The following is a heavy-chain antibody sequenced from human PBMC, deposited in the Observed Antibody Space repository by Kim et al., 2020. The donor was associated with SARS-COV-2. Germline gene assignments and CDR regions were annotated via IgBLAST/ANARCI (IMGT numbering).Heavy chain of an antibody. CDR3: ARGGSSSWIDY. CDR2: T. D-gene: IGHD6-13*01. V-gene: IGHV3-74*01. Sequence: TSYAASVKGRFTISRDNAKNTLYLQMNRPRAEDTAVYYCARGGSSSWIDYWGQGTLVTVSS. J-gene: IGHJ4*02.